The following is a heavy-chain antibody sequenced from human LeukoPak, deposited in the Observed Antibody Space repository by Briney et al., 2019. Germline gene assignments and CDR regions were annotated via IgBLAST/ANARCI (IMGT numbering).Heavy chain of an antibody. CDR2: IYSGGST. V-gene: IGHV3-53*01. D-gene: IGHD4/OR15-4a*01. CDR1: GFTVSSNY. CDR3: ARWSYGGVDY. Sequence: GSLRLSCAASGFTVSSNYMSWVRQAPGNGLEWVSLIYSGGSTNYADSVKGRFTISRDNSKNTLYLQMNSLRAEDTAVYYCARWSYGGVDYWGQGTLVTVSS. J-gene: IGHJ4*02.